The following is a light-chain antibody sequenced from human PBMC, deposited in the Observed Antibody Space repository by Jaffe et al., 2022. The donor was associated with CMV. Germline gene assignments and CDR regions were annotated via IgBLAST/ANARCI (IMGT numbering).Light chain of an antibody. J-gene: IGLJ1*01. V-gene: IGLV3-21*01. CDR1: NIGSKN. Sequence: SYVVTQPPSLSVAPGETATITCGGDNIGSKNVYWFQQKPGQAPVLVIYYGTDRPSGIIDRFSGSRSGNMATLTIIRVEAGDEADYYCQVWGSDADPYVFGTGTKVTVL. CDR2: YGT. CDR3: QVWGSDADPYV.